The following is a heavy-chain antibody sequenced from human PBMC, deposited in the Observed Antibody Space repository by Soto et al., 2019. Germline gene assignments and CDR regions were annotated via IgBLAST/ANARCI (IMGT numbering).Heavy chain of an antibody. Sequence: ASETLSLTCTVSGGSISSYYWSWIRQPPGKGLEWIGYIYYSGSTNYNPSLKSRVTISVDTSKNQFSLKLSSVTAADTAVYYCARHPHLLRYFDWLPEPYFDYWGQGTLVTVSS. CDR2: IYYSGST. CDR1: GGSISSYY. CDR3: ARHPHLLRYFDWLPEPYFDY. D-gene: IGHD3-9*01. V-gene: IGHV4-59*08. J-gene: IGHJ4*02.